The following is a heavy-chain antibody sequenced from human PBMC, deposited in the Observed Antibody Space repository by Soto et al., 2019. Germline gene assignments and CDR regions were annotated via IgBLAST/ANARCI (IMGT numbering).Heavy chain of an antibody. Sequence: QVQLLQSGAEVRRPGASVRVSCKASGYTFANYDVSWVRQAAGQGLEWMGWMSPATGMTKTTYLPQFRDRCTMTWDTSLATAYLDVHTLTSDDTAVYYCARGGTAGYAFWSNPRGDWLTSWGQGTLVVVSS. CDR2: MSPATGMTKT. J-gene: IGHJ5*01. V-gene: IGHV1-8*01. CDR1: GYTFANYD. CDR3: ARGGTAGYAFWSNPRGDWLTS. D-gene: IGHD3-3*01.